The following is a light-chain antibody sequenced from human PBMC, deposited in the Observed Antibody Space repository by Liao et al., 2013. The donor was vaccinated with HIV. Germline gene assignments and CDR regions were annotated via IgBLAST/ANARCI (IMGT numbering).Light chain of an antibody. V-gene: IGLV3-1*01. CDR2: KDS. Sequence: SYELTQPPSVSVSPGQTASITCSGDKLGDKYACWYQQKPGQSPLLVIYKDSKRPSGIPERFSGSQSGNTATLTISGTQTLDEADYYCQTWDSSNMIFGGGTEXDRP. CDR1: KLGDKY. CDR3: QTWDSSNMI. J-gene: IGLJ2*01.